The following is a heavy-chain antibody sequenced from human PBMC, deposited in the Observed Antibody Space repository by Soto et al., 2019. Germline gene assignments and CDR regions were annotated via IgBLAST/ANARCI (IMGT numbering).Heavy chain of an antibody. Sequence: VKVSYRASGGTFSSYAISWVRQAPGQGLEWMGGIIPIFGTANYAQKFQGRVTITADESTSTAYMELSSLRSEDTAVYYCARHSSSWYYYYYGMAVWGKGTTVTVSS. CDR1: GGTFSSYA. CDR2: IIPIFGTA. V-gene: IGHV1-69*01. D-gene: IGHD6-13*01. CDR3: ARHSSSWYYYYYGMAV. J-gene: IGHJ6*04.